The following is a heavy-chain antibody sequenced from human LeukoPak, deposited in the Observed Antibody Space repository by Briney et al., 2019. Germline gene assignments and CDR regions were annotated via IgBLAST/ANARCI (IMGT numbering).Heavy chain of an antibody. V-gene: IGHV4-59*08. J-gene: IGHJ6*02. CDR1: GGSISSYY. CDR2: IYYSGST. CDR3: ARLSVDIGYYGMDV. Sequence: SETLSLTCTVSGGSISSYYWSWIRQPPGKGLEWIGYIYYSGSTNYNPSLKSRVTISVDTSKNQFSLKLSSVTAADTAVYYCARLSVDIGYYGMDVWGQGTTVTVSS. D-gene: IGHD5-12*01.